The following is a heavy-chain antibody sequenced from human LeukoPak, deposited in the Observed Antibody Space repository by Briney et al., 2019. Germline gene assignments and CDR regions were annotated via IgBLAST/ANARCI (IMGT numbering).Heavy chain of an antibody. CDR2: IYYSGST. CDR1: GGSIGSYY. Sequence: SETLSLTCTVSGGSIGSYYWSWIRQPPGKGLEWIGYIYYSGSTNYNPSLKSRVTISVDTSKNQFSLKLSSVTAADTAVYYCARGTLWSGYYANFDYWGQGTLVTVSS. J-gene: IGHJ4*02. CDR3: ARGTLWSGYYANFDY. D-gene: IGHD3-3*01. V-gene: IGHV4-59*01.